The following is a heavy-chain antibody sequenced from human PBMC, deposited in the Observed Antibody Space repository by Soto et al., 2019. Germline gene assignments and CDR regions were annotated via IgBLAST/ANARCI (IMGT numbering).Heavy chain of an antibody. J-gene: IGHJ4*02. D-gene: IGHD6-19*01. V-gene: IGHV3-30-3*01. CDR1: GFTFSSYA. Sequence: QVQLVESGGGVVQPGRSLRLSCAASGFTFSSYAMHWVRQAPGKGLEWVAVISYDGSNKYYADSVKGRFTISRDNSKNTLYLQMNSLRAENTAVYYCASSDSQGAVAGTVAYWGQGTLVTVSS. CDR2: ISYDGSNK. CDR3: ASSDSQGAVAGTVAY.